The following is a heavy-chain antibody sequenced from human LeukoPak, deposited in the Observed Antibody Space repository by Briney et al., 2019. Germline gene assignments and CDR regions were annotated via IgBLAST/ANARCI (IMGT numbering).Heavy chain of an antibody. CDR2: IYYSGST. Sequence: SETLSLTCTVSGGSISSYYWSWIRQPPGQGLEWIGYIYYSGSTNYNPSLKSRVTISVDTPKNQFSLKLSSVTAADTAVYYCARAPLGYCSGGSCYSAWFDPWGQGTLVTVSS. V-gene: IGHV4-59*01. CDR1: GGSISSYY. CDR3: ARAPLGYCSGGSCYSAWFDP. J-gene: IGHJ5*02. D-gene: IGHD2-15*01.